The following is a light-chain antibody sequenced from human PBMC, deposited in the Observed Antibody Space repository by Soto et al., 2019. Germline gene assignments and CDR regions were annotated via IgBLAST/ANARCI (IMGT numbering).Light chain of an antibody. CDR1: SSDVGAYDH. CDR3: CSFAAMSGYV. CDR2: DVN. Sequence: QSALTQPRSVSGSPGQSVTISCTGTSSDVGAYDHVSWYQQHPGKAPKLMIHDVNQRPSGVPDRLSGSKSGNTASLTISGLQAEDEADYYCCSFAAMSGYVFGTGTKPPS. V-gene: IGLV2-11*01. J-gene: IGLJ1*01.